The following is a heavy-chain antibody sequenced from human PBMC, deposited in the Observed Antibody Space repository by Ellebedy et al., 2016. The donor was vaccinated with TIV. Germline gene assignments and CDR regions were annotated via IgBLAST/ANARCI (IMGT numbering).Heavy chain of an antibody. V-gene: IGHV3-13*01. J-gene: IGHJ6*02. Sequence: GESLKISCAASGFTFSSHDMHWVRQPTGKGLEWVSGITSAGDTYYADSVKGRFTISRDNSKNTLYLQMNSLSAEDTAVYYCARSTVSYYYGMDVWGQGTTVTVSS. D-gene: IGHD4-17*01. CDR2: ITSAGDT. CDR3: ARSTVSYYYGMDV. CDR1: GFTFSSHD.